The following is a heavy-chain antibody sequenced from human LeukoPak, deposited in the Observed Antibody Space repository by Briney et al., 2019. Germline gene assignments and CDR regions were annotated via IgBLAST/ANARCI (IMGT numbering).Heavy chain of an antibody. CDR2: IYYSGST. Sequence: SETLSLTCTVSGGSISSSSYYWGWIRQPPGKGLEWIGSIYYSGSTYYNPSLKSRVTISVDTSKNQFSLKLSSVTAADTAVYYCATLSIAARLFDYWGQGTLVTVSS. CDR1: GGSISSSSYY. V-gene: IGHV4-39*01. J-gene: IGHJ4*02. D-gene: IGHD6-6*01. CDR3: ATLSIAARLFDY.